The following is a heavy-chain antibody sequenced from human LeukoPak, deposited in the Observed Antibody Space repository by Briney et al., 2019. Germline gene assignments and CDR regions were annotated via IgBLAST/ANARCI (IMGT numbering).Heavy chain of an antibody. V-gene: IGHV3-21*01. J-gene: IGHJ4*02. D-gene: IGHD6-13*01. CDR3: ARVAEAAAFDY. Sequence: PGGSQRLSCAASGFTFSTYSMNWVRQAPGKGLEWVSSISRSGRHIYCADSMKGRFTISRDNAKNSLYLQMNGLRAEDTAVYYCARVAEAAAFDYWGQGTLVTVSS. CDR2: ISRSGRHI. CDR1: GFTFSTYS.